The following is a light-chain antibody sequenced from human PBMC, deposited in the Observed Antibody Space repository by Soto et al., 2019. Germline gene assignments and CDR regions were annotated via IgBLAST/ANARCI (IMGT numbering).Light chain of an antibody. CDR2: AAS. CDR1: QDIGSL. Sequence: IQVTVSPSSRSASVGDRGTITCRAIQDIGSLLAWYQQKPGKAPKRLIYAASTLQNGVPSRFSGSGLRTDFELTFSSLQPEDFATYYCQHLRSFPITFGQGTRLE. CDR3: QHLRSFPIT. V-gene: IGKV1-9*01. J-gene: IGKJ5*01.